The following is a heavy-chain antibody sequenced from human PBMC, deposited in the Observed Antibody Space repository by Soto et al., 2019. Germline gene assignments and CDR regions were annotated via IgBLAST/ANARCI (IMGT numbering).Heavy chain of an antibody. D-gene: IGHD2-8*02. V-gene: IGHV1-69*01. CDR2: IIPILTTP. CDR1: GGTFSIYG. J-gene: IGHJ6*02. Sequence: QVQLVQSGAEVKKTGSSVKVSCKASGGTFSIYGFSWVRQAPGQGPEWIGGIIPILTTPNYAQKFHRRVTIVADESTTTVYMELSSLKSEDTAVYYCATSVGIAPTGEYGMDVWGQATSVTVSS. CDR3: ATSVGIAPTGEYGMDV.